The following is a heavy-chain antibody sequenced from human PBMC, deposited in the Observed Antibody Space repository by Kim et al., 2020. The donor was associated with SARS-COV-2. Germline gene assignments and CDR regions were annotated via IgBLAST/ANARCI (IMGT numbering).Heavy chain of an antibody. D-gene: IGHD3-10*01. V-gene: IGHV6-1*01. Sequence: SQTLSLTCAISGDSVSSNSAAWNWIRQSPSRGLGWLGRTYYRSKRYNDQAVSVKSRITINPDTSKNQFSLQLNSVTPEDTAGYYCARSRYYYGSGSYSHYYCYGMDVWSQGTTVTVSS. CDR3: ARSRYYYGSGSYSHYYCYGMDV. CDR1: GDSVSSNSAA. CDR2: TYYRSKRYN. J-gene: IGHJ6*02.